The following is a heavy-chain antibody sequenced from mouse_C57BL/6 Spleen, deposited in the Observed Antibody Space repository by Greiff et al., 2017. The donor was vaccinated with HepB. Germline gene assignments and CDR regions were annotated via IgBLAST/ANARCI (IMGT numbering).Heavy chain of an antibody. CDR2: IHPNSGST. Sequence: QVQLQQSGAELVKPGASVKLSCKASGYTFTSYWMHWVKQRPGQGLEWIGMIHPNSGSTNYNEKFKSKATLTVDKSSSTAYMQLSSLTSEDSAVYYCARSWDGYAMDYWGQGTSVTVSS. D-gene: IGHD2-3*01. CDR1: GYTFTSYW. V-gene: IGHV1-64*01. J-gene: IGHJ4*01. CDR3: ARSWDGYAMDY.